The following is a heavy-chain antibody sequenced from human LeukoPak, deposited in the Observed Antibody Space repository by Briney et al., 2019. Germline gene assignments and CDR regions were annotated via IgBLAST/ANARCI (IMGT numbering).Heavy chain of an antibody. CDR2: ISSRSLP. D-gene: IGHD3-10*01. Sequence: PGGSLRLSCAASGFTFSEYHMTWIRQAPGKGLERISYISSRSLPTYADSVKGHFTISRDNAKNLLYLQMDSLGADDTAVYYCARNLVRGLTINHLLDYWGQGTLVTVSS. J-gene: IGHJ4*02. CDR3: ARNLVRGLTINHLLDY. CDR1: GFTFSEYH. V-gene: IGHV3-11*03.